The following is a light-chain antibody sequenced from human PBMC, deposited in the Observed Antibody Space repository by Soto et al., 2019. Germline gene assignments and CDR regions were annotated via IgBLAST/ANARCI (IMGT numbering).Light chain of an antibody. CDR3: QQYGSSPRK. Sequence: EIVLTHSPATLSVSPWERVTLSCRASQSVSDNLAWYQQKPGQAPRLLIYGASSRATGIPDRFSGSGSGTDFTLTISRLEPEDFAVYYCQQYGSSPRKFGQGTKVDIK. CDR1: QSVSDN. J-gene: IGKJ1*01. CDR2: GAS. V-gene: IGKV3-20*01.